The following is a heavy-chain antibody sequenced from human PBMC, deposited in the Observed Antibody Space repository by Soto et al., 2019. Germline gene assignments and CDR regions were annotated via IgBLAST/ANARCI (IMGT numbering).Heavy chain of an antibody. CDR3: ARYCNGDGCYSKSLDY. D-gene: IGHD2-15*01. CDR1: GGSINNYY. Sequence: SETLSLTCVVSGGSINNYYWSWVRQPPGKGLEWIGWIYYCGNTAYSPSFKSRITMSVDTSNNQFSLKLNTVTASDTAVYYCARYCNGDGCYSKSLDYWGQGTLVTVSS. V-gene: IGHV4-59*01. J-gene: IGHJ4*02. CDR2: IYYCGNT.